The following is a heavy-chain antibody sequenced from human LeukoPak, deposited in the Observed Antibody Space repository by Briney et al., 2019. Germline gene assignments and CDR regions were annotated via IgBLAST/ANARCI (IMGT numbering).Heavy chain of an antibody. CDR1: GYTFTGYY. CDR3: ASSPRGSLA. J-gene: IGHJ5*02. V-gene: IGHV1-2*02. Sequence: ASVKVSCKGSGYTFTGYYMHWVRQAPGQGLEWMGWINPKSGGTNYARKLQGRVTMTRNTSISTAYMELSRLRSDDTAVYYCASSPRGSLAWGQGTLVTVSS. CDR2: INPKSGGT. D-gene: IGHD1-26*01.